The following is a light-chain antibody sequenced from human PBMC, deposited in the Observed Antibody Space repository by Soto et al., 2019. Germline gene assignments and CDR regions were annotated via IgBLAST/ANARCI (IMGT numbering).Light chain of an antibody. CDR1: QSVRSE. CDR2: GAS. J-gene: IGKJ4*01. Sequence: EIVMTQSADTLSVSPGDRATLSCWASQSVRSELAWYQQKPGQAPRLLIFGASTRATGIPARFSGSGSGTEFNLTISSLQSEDVGVYYCQQYKEWFSFGGGTKVQLK. V-gene: IGKV3-15*01. CDR3: QQYKEWFS.